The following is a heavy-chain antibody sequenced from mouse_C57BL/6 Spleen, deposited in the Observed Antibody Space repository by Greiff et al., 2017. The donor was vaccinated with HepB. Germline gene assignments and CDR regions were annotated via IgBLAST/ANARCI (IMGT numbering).Heavy chain of an antibody. CDR3: ARSITTVVDFDY. J-gene: IGHJ2*01. CDR2: INPSSGYT. D-gene: IGHD1-1*01. V-gene: IGHV1-4*01. CDR1: GYTFTSYT. Sequence: VQGVESGAELARPGASVKMSCKASGYTFTSYTMHWVKQRPGQGLEWIGYINPSSGYTKYNQKFKDKATLTADKSSSTAYMQLSSLTSEDSAVYYCARSITTVVDFDYWGQGTTLTVSS.